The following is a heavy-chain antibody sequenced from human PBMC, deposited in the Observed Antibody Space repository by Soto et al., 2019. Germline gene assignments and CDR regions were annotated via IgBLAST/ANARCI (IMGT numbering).Heavy chain of an antibody. CDR3: ARDPQSGEGFIDV. J-gene: IGHJ6*02. V-gene: IGHV3-30*09. Sequence: GVSRRCSCAASAFSFRNSAMHRVRQATGKGLERGAAISSFGKNIYSAHSVKSRFAVSRENSKNTLYVQPNRMRAQAPALYSCARDPQSGEGFIDVWGQGTTVTVSS. CDR2: ISSFGKNI. CDR1: AFSFRNSA.